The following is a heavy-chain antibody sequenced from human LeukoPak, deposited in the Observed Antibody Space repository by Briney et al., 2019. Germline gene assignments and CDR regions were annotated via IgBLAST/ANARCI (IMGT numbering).Heavy chain of an antibody. CDR3: ARDKKDYYDSSGYYYFASDI. Sequence: KPSETLSLTCTVSGGSIRSYYWSWIRQPPGKGLEWIGYIYYSGSTNYNPSLKSRVTISVDTSKNQFSLKLSSVTAADTAVYCCARDKKDYYDSSGYYYFASDIWGQGTMVNVSS. CDR2: IYYSGST. CDR1: GGSIRSYY. J-gene: IGHJ3*02. V-gene: IGHV4-59*01. D-gene: IGHD3-22*01.